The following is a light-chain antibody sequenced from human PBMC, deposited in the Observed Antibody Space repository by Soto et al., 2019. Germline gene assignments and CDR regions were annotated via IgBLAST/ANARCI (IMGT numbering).Light chain of an antibody. V-gene: IGKV1-39*01. CDR1: QSISSY. J-gene: IGKJ2*01. CDR3: QRSYSTPYT. Sequence: DIQMTQSPSSLSASVAERVTITCRTSQSISSYLNWYQQKPGKAPKLLIYAASSLQSGVPSRFSGSESGTDFTLTISSLQPEDFATYYCQRSYSTPYTFGQGTKLEIK. CDR2: AAS.